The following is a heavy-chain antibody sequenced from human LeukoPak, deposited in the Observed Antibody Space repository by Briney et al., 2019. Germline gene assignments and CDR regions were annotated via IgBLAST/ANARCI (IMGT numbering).Heavy chain of an antibody. V-gene: IGHV3-64*01. J-gene: IGHJ2*01. CDR2: ISSDGGRT. CDR3: ARGRQGAKTRYFDL. CDR1: GIIFSNYA. D-gene: IGHD1-26*01. Sequence: GGSLRLSCAASGIIFSNYAMHWLRQGPGKGLECISTISSDGGRTYYANSVKGRFTISRDNSKNTLYLQMGSLRAEDMAVYYCARGRQGAKTRYFDLWGRGTRVTVSS.